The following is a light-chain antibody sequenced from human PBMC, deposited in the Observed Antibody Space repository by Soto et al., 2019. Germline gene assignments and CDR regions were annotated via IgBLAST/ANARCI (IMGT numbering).Light chain of an antibody. J-gene: IGKJ5*01. CDR1: QGISNY. V-gene: IGKV1-27*01. Sequence: DIQMTQSPSSLSAAVGDRVTITCRASQGISNYLAWYQQKPGKVPKHLIYAASTSESGVPSRFSGSGSGTDFPLTISSLQPEDVATYYCQTYNSAPITFGQGTRLEIK. CDR2: AAS. CDR3: QTYNSAPIT.